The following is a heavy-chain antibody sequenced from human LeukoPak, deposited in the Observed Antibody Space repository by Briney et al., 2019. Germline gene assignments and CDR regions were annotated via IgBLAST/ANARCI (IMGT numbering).Heavy chain of an antibody. D-gene: IGHD3-10*01. V-gene: IGHV4-34*01. J-gene: IGHJ4*02. Sequence: SETLSLTCAVYGGSFSGYYWSWIRQPPGKGLEWIGEINHSGSTNYNPSLKSRVTISVDTSKNQFSLKLSSVTAADTAVYYCARGRDYYGSGSDYWGQGTLVTVSS. CDR2: INHSGST. CDR3: ARGRDYYGSGSDY. CDR1: GGSFSGYY.